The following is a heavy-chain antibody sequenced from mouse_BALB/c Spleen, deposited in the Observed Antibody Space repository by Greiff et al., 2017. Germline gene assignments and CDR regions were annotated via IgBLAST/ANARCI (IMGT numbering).Heavy chain of an antibody. D-gene: IGHD2-1*01. CDR3: ARESNGNFDY. CDR1: GFTFSSFG. CDR2: ISSGSSTI. Sequence: EVKLMESGGGLVQPGGSRKLSCAASGFTFSSFGMHWVRQAPEKGLEWVAYISSGSSTIYYADTVKGRFTISRDNPKNTLFLQMTSLRSEDTAMYYCARESNGNFDYWGQGTTLTVSS. V-gene: IGHV5-17*02. J-gene: IGHJ2*01.